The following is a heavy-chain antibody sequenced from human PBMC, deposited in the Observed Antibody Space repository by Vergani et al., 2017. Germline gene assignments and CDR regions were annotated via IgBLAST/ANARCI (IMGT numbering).Heavy chain of an antibody. CDR1: GYTFTSYD. CDR3: AKGPYGSGSYLDYYYGMDV. V-gene: IGHV1-8*02. Sequence: QVQLVQSGAEVKKPGASVKVSCKASGYTFTSYDINWVRQATGQGLEWMGWMNPNSGNTGYAQKFQGRGNRTRNTSISTAYMELISLRSEATAVDYCAKGPYGSGSYLDYYYGMDVWGQGTTVTVSS. D-gene: IGHD3-10*01. J-gene: IGHJ6*02. CDR2: MNPNSGNT.